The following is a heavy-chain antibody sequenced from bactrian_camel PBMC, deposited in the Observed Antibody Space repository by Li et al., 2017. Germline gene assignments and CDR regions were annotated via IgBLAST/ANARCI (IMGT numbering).Heavy chain of an antibody. CDR3: AAECPPQFDVFRSPN. V-gene: IGHV3S40*01. CDR2: VYGRGVRY. J-gene: IGHJ4*01. CDR1: GVAPSSYC. Sequence: DVQLVESGGGSVQAGGSLRLSCAASGVAPSSYCVGWFRQAPGKEREGVAAVYGRGVRYYYADSVQGRFTVSRHNANRTLYLQMNSLRPEDTAVYYCAAECPPQFDVFRSPNIGARGPRSPSP.